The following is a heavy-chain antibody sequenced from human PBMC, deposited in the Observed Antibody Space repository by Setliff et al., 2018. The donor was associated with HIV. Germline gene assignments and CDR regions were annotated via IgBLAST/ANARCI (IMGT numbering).Heavy chain of an antibody. CDR2: IKSGGTA. CDR3: TADLPDSAPYCFDY. Sequence: SLKISCAASGFSFSGAWMRWVRQAPGKGLEWVAQIKSGGTADYAAPVKGRFTISRDDSKNVVSLQMDSLKTEDTAVYYCTADLPDSAPYCFDYWGQGALVTVSS. J-gene: IGHJ4*02. CDR1: GFSFSGAW. D-gene: IGHD2-15*01. V-gene: IGHV3-15*01.